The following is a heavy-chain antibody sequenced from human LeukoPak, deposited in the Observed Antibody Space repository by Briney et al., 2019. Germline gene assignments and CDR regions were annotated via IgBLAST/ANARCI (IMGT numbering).Heavy chain of an antibody. D-gene: IGHD2-21*01. V-gene: IGHV3-23*01. CDR1: GFTFSSYA. CDR3: ARDERSIQFNY. CDR2: ISTSGGNT. J-gene: IGHJ4*02. Sequence: GGSLRLSCAASGFTFSSYAMSWVRQAPGKGLEWVSGISTSGGNTDYADSVKGRFTISRDNSKSTLYLQLNSLRAEDTAIYYCARDERSIQFNYWGQGTLVTVSS.